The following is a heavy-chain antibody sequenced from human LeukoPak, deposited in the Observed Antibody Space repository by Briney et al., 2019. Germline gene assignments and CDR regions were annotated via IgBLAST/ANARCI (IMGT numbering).Heavy chain of an antibody. Sequence: SETLSLTCAVYGVSFSGYYWSWIRQSPGQGLEWIGEINHSGSTNYNPSLKSRVTISADTSKNQFSLMLSSVTAADTAVYYCARVSPAPIVVVVAATRGAFDIWGQGTMVTVSS. CDR3: ARVSPAPIVVVVAATRGAFDI. CDR2: INHSGST. CDR1: GVSFSGYY. D-gene: IGHD2-15*01. J-gene: IGHJ3*02. V-gene: IGHV4-34*01.